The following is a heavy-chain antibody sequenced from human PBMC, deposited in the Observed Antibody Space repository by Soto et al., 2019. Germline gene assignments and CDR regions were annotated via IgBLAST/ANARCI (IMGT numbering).Heavy chain of an antibody. CDR2: IYFIGST. V-gene: IGHV4-59*08. CDR1: GGSMSSYY. D-gene: IGHD2-15*01. J-gene: IGHJ5*02. Sequence: PSETLSLTCTVSGGSMSSYYWSWIRQPPGKGLEWIGYIYFIGSTNYNPSLKSRVTISVDTSKNQFSLKLSSVTAADTAVYYCARTQGPYCSGGRCLTFDPWGQGTLVTVPQ. CDR3: ARTQGPYCSGGRCLTFDP.